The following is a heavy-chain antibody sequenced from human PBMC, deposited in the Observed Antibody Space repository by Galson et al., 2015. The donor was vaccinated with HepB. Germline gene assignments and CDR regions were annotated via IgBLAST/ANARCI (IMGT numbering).Heavy chain of an antibody. CDR3: ARDRGRGHIAAAGTYYYGMDV. CDR1: GFTVSSNY. J-gene: IGHJ6*02. D-gene: IGHD6-13*01. V-gene: IGHV3-53*01. Sequence: SLRLSCAASGFTVSSNYMSWVRLAPGKGLEWVSVIYSGGSTYYADSVKGRFTISRDNSKNTLYLQMNSLRAEDTAVYYCARDRGRGHIAAAGTYYYGMDVWGQGTTVTVSS. CDR2: IYSGGST.